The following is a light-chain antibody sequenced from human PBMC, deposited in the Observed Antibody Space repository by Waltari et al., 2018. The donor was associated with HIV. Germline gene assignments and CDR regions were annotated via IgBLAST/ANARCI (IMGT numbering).Light chain of an antibody. Sequence: QSALTQPRSVSGSPGQSVTISCTGTSGGFSNYNYVSWYQQHPGKATKLIIYDVLKRPSGVPDRFSGSKSGNTASLTISGLQADDEADYYCCSYGGTWTNVVFGGGTELTVL. CDR2: DVL. V-gene: IGLV2-11*01. CDR1: SGGFSNYNY. CDR3: CSYGGTWTNVV. J-gene: IGLJ2*01.